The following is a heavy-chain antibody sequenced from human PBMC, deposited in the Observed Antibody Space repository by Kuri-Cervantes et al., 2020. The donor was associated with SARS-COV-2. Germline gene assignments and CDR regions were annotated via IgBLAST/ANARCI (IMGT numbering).Heavy chain of an antibody. CDR1: GFTFSSYS. CDR3: ARPRRQVEMAETWHAFDI. CDR2: ISSSSSYI. D-gene: IGHD5-24*01. Sequence: GGSLRLSCAASGFTFSSYSMNWVRQAPGKGLEWVSSISSSSSYIYYADSVKGRFTISRDNAKNSLYLQMNSLKASDTAMYYCARPRRQVEMAETWHAFDIWGQGTMVTVSS. J-gene: IGHJ3*02. V-gene: IGHV3-21*04.